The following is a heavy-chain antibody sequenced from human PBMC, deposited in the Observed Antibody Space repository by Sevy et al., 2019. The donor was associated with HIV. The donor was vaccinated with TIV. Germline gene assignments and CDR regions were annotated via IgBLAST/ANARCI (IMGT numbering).Heavy chain of an antibody. CDR3: AGGAAAGRWFDS. CDR2: ITWNSGGI. D-gene: IGHD6-13*01. CDR1: GLTFDDYA. V-gene: IGHV3-9*01. J-gene: IGHJ5*01. Sequence: GGYLRLSCVVSGLTFDDYAMHWVRRPPGKGLEWVSGITWNSGGIGYADSVKGRFTISRDNAKKSLYLQRNSLRIEDTAFYYCAGGAAAGRWFDSWGQGTLVTVSS.